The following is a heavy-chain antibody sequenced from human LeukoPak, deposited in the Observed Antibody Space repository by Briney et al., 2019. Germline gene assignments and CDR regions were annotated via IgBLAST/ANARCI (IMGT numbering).Heavy chain of an antibody. CDR1: GGTFSSYA. D-gene: IGHD2-15*01. CDR3: ARGGSGGSDFHGGYYYGMDV. Sequence: GASVKVSCKASGGTFSSYAISWVRQASGQGLEWMGWINPNSGGTNYAQKFQGWVTMTRDTSISTAYMELSRLRSDDTAVYYCARGGSGGSDFHGGYYYGMDVWGQGTTVTVSS. CDR2: INPNSGGT. J-gene: IGHJ6*02. V-gene: IGHV1-2*04.